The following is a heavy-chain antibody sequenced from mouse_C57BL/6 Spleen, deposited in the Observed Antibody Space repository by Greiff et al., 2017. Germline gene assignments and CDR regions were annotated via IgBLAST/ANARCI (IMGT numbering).Heavy chain of an antibody. CDR2: IYWDDDK. Sequence: QVTLKVCGPGILQSSQTLSLTCSFSGFSLSTSGMGVSWIRQPSGKGLEWLAHIYWDDDKRYNPFLKSRLTISKDTSRNQVFLKITSVDTADTATYYCARRARSTLYAMDYWGQGTSVTVSS. CDR1: GFSLSTSGMG. D-gene: IGHD1-1*01. J-gene: IGHJ4*01. CDR3: ARRARSTLYAMDY. V-gene: IGHV8-12*01.